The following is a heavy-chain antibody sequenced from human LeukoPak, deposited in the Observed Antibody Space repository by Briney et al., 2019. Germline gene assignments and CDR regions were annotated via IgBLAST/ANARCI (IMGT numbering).Heavy chain of an antibody. D-gene: IGHD2-2*01. CDR3: ARSGCSSTSCLFDP. V-gene: IGHV4-4*07. Sequence: SEPLSLPCSLSGRPISSYYWRWMRQPAGKALEWIGRIYTSGSTNSNPSVTSRVTMSVDTSKNQFSLKLSSVTAADTAVYYCARSGCSSTSCLFDPWGQGTLVTVSS. J-gene: IGHJ5*01. CDR2: IYTSGST. CDR1: GRPISSYY.